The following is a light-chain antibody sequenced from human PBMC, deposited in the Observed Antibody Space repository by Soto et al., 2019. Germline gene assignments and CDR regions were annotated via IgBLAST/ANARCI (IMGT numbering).Light chain of an antibody. V-gene: IGKV3-15*01. Sequence: IVRTQSPATLSVAPGERVTFSCGASQGVSRKLAWYQHKPGQAPRLLISGASTGATGIPARFSGSGSGTEFTLTISSLQSEDCAIYYCQQYHTWPITFGGGTKVDIK. CDR3: QQYHTWPIT. CDR2: GAS. J-gene: IGKJ4*01. CDR1: QGVSRK.